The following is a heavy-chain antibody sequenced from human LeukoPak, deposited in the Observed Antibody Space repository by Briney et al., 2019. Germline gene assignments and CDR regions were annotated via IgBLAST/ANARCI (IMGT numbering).Heavy chain of an antibody. CDR3: ARGWLAQTMVVTPYNY. CDR2: IIPIFGTA. CDR1: GYTFTSYG. V-gene: IGHV1-69*13. Sequence: ASVKVSCKASGYTFTSYGISWVRQAPGQGLEWMGGIIPIFGTANYAQKFQDRVTITAVESMSTAYMELSSLRSEDTAVYYCARGWLAQTMVVTPYNYWGQGTLVTVSS. J-gene: IGHJ4*02. D-gene: IGHD4-23*01.